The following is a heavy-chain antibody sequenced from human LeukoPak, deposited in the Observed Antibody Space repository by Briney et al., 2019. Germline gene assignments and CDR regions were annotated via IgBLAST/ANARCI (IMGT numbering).Heavy chain of an antibody. J-gene: IGHJ4*02. CDR1: GFTFSNYW. CDR2: IKQDGSEK. V-gene: IGHV3-7*05. CDR3: VKVTWTVAGPY. D-gene: IGHD6-19*01. Sequence: GGSLRLSCAASGFTFSNYWMSWVRKAPGKGLEWVAHIKQDGSEKYYLDSVKGRFTISRDNAKNSLFLQMNSLRAEDTALYYCVKVTWTVAGPYWGQGTLVTVSS.